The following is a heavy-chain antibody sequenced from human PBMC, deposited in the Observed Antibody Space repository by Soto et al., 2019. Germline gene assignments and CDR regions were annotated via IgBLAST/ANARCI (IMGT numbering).Heavy chain of an antibody. CDR3: TREEYCTGGTCYRYFGL. V-gene: IGHV1-3*01. CDR1: GYTFTAYH. Sequence: QAQLVQSGAEVKKPGASVRVSCTTSGYTFTAYHIHWLHQAPGQRLEWLGWINPDNGNTKYSQNFWGRVTITRDTSASTAHMELSSLRPEDTAIYYCTREEYCTGGTCYRYFGLWGRGTLVTVSS. J-gene: IGHJ2*01. CDR2: INPDNGNT. D-gene: IGHD2-15*01.